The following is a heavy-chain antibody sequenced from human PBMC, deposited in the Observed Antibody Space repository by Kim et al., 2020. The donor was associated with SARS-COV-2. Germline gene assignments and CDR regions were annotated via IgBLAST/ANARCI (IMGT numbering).Heavy chain of an antibody. D-gene: IGHD2-21*01. Sequence: ASVKVSCKVSGYTLTELSMHWVRQAPGKGLEWMGGFDPEDGETIYAQKFQGRVTMTEDTSTDTAYMELSSLRSEDTAVYYCATTFVARENNYYYYYGMDVWGQGTTVTVSS. V-gene: IGHV1-24*01. CDR2: FDPEDGET. J-gene: IGHJ6*02. CDR3: ATTFVARENNYYYYYGMDV. CDR1: GYTLTELS.